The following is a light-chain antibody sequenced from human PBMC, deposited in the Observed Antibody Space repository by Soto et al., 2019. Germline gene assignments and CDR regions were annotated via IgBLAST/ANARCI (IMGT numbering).Light chain of an antibody. CDR1: QSISNW. Sequence: IQMTQSPSTLSASIGERVTITCRASQSISNWLAWYQQKPGKAPKLLIYKASTVESRVPSRFSGSGSGTQFTLTISSMQPDDLATYYCQQYKSYYTFGQGTKVEIK. CDR3: QQYKSYYT. V-gene: IGKV1-5*03. CDR2: KAS. J-gene: IGKJ2*01.